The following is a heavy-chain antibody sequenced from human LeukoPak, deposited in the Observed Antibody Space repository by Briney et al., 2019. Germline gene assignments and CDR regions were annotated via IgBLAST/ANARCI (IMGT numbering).Heavy chain of an antibody. V-gene: IGHV2-5*02. CDR1: GFSLSVSGVG. CDR3: AHSDRYCSGGSCYPGSYFDY. CDR2: IYWDDDT. Sequence: SGPTLVKPTQTLTLTCSFSGFSLSVSGVGVGWIRQPPGKALEWLAVIYWDDDTRYSPPLKNRLTITKDTSKNQVVLTMTNMDPVDTATYYCAHSDRYCSGGSCYPGSYFDYWGQGTLVTVPS. J-gene: IGHJ4*02. D-gene: IGHD2-15*01.